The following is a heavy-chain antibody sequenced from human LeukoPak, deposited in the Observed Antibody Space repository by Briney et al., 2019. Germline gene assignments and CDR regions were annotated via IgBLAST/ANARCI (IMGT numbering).Heavy chain of an antibody. Sequence: GGSLRLSCAASGFTFSSYGMSWVRQAPGKGLEWVSAISGGGGSTYYADSVKGRFTISRDNSKNTLYLQMNSLRAEDTAVYYCAKSPYSSGWYVMQYNWFDPWGQGTLVTVSS. CDR1: GFTFSSYG. CDR3: AKSPYSSGWYVMQYNWFDP. CDR2: ISGGGGST. V-gene: IGHV3-23*01. D-gene: IGHD6-19*01. J-gene: IGHJ5*02.